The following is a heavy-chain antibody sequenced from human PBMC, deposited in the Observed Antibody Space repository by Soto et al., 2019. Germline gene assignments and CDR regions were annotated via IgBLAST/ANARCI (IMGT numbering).Heavy chain of an antibody. CDR1: CVSIPSYF. V-gene: IGHV4-59*01. Sequence: SGILSLTCAVPCVSIPSYFWSWIRQPPGKGLEWIGYIYYSGSTNYNPSLKSRVTISVDTSKNQFSLKLSSVTAADTAVYYCARVWGGAFDIWGQGTMVT. D-gene: IGHD3-10*01. J-gene: IGHJ3*02. CDR2: IYYSGST. CDR3: ARVWGGAFDI.